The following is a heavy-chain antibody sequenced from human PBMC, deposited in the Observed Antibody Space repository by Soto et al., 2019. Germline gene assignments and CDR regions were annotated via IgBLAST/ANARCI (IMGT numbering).Heavy chain of an antibody. CDR2: MSHSGGT. V-gene: IGHV4-34*01. J-gene: IGHJ3*02. CDR1: GGSVNSGNYY. D-gene: IGHD1-1*01. CDR3: ARVERGTATTVVDAFDI. Sequence: QVQLQQWGAGLLKPSETLSLTCAVYGGSVNSGNYYWSWIRQPPGKGLEWIGEMSHSGGTHFNPSPQSRVPISVDTSKNQFSLKMSSVTAADTALYYCARVERGTATTVVDAFDIWGPGTLVTVSS.